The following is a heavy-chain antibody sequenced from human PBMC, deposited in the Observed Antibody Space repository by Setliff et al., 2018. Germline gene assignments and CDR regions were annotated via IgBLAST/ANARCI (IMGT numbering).Heavy chain of an antibody. Sequence: QTGGSLRLSCAASGFTFSSYEMNWVRQAPGKGLEWVSYISSSSSTIYYEDSVKGRLTISRDNAKKSLYLQMNSLRAEDTAVYYCTREISTYSGSYYFVFPGAFDIWGQGTMVTVSS. D-gene: IGHD1-26*01. CDR2: ISSSSSTI. CDR3: TREISTYSGSYYFVFPGAFDI. J-gene: IGHJ3*02. V-gene: IGHV3-48*01. CDR1: GFTFSSYE.